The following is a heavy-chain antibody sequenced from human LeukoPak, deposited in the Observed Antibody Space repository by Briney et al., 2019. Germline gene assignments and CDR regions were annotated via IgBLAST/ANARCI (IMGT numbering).Heavy chain of an antibody. J-gene: IGHJ5*02. CDR3: ARLPTGFPNWFDP. Sequence: SETLSLTCTVSGGSITSSSYWWGWIRQPPGKGLEWIGSIYYSGNTHYNPSLNSRVTISVDTSRNHFSLKVNSVTAADTAAYHCARLPTGFPNWFDPWGQGTLVTVSS. V-gene: IGHV4-39*02. D-gene: IGHD4-17*01. CDR2: IYYSGNT. CDR1: GGSITSSSYW.